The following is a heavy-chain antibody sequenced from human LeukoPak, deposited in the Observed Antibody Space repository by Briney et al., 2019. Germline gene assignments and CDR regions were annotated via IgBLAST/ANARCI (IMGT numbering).Heavy chain of an antibody. J-gene: IGHJ4*02. CDR1: GGSISSSSSN. CDR3: ARHGHKTGLTYYFDY. Sequence: PSETLSLTCTVSGGSISSSSSNWGWMRQPPGKGLEWIGSIYYSGRTYYNPSLKSRVTMSVDTSKTQFSLKLTSMTAADTAVYFCARHGHKTGLTYYFDYWGQGTLVTVS. V-gene: IGHV4-39*01. D-gene: IGHD1-14*01. CDR2: IYYSGRT.